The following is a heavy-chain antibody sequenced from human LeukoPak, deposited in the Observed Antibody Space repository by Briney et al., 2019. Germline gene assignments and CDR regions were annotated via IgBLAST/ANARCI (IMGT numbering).Heavy chain of an antibody. CDR2: IRSKAYGGTT. Sequence: GGTLRLSCAASGFTFSSYGMSWVRQAPGKGLEWVGFIRSKAYGGTTEYAASVKGRFTISRDDSKSIAYLQMNSLKTEDTAVYYCTRDRGDYVSFDPWGQGTLVTVSS. J-gene: IGHJ5*02. V-gene: IGHV3-49*04. CDR1: GFTFSSYG. D-gene: IGHD4-17*01. CDR3: TRDRGDYVSFDP.